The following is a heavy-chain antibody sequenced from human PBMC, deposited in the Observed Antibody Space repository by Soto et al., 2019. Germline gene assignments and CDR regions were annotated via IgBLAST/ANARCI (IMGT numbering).Heavy chain of an antibody. Sequence: KQSQTLSLPCAISGDSVSSNSAAWNWIRQSPSRGLEWLGRTYYRSKWYNDYAVSVKSQITINPDTSKNQFSLQLNSVTPEDTAVYYCARDKDYYDSSGELDYYFDYWGQGTLVTVSS. V-gene: IGHV6-1*01. D-gene: IGHD3-22*01. CDR3: ARDKDYYDSSGELDYYFDY. CDR1: GDSVSSNSAA. CDR2: TYYRSKWYN. J-gene: IGHJ4*02.